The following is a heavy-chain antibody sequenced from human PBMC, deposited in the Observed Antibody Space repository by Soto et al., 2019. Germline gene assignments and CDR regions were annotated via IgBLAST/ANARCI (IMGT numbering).Heavy chain of an antibody. Sequence: QVQLQESGPGLLKPSETLSLTCTVSGGSISSYYWSWIRQPAGKGLEWIGRIYTSGSTNYNPSLRGRVTRSVDTSKNQFSLNRSPVPAADTAVYYWARACISKSCYDVFDYWGKGTLVTVS. V-gene: IGHV4-4*07. CDR2: IYTSGST. D-gene: IGHD2-2*01. CDR1: GGSISSYY. J-gene: IGHJ4*02. CDR3: ARACISKSCYDVFDY.